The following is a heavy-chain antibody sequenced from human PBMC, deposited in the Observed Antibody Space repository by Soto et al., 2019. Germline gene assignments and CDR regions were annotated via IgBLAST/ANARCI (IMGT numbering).Heavy chain of an antibody. CDR1: GGSIRSGGYY. Sequence: QVQLQESGPGLVKPSQTLSLTCTVSGGSIRSGGYYWTWIRQHPGKGLEWIGYIYYTGSTYYNPSHKGRVTISVDTSKNQFSLKLSSVTAADTAVYYCARASLGYCSSTSCRSNWFDPWGQGTLVTVSS. CDR2: IYYTGST. J-gene: IGHJ5*02. V-gene: IGHV4-31*03. D-gene: IGHD2-2*01. CDR3: ARASLGYCSSTSCRSNWFDP.